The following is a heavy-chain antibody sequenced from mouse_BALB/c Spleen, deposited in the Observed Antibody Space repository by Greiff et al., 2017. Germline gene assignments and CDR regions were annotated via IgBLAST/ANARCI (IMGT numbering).Heavy chain of an antibody. V-gene: IGHV5-6-2*01. J-gene: IGHJ2*01. CDR3: ARQGDYFDY. CDR2: INSNGGST. Sequence: EVQRVESGGGLVKLGGSLKLSCAASGFTFSSYYMSWVRQTPEKRLELVAAINSNGGSTYYPDTVKGRFTISRDNAKNTLYLQMSSLKSEDTALYYCARQGDYFDYWGQGTTLTVSS. CDR1: GFTFSSYY.